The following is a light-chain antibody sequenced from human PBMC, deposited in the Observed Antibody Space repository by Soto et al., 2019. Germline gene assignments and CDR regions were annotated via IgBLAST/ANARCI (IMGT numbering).Light chain of an antibody. CDR3: QQSYRPPRT. CDR2: AAS. V-gene: IGKV1-39*01. Sequence: DIQMTQSPSSLSASVGDRVTITCRASQSISSYLNWYQQKPGKAPKLLIYAASSLQSGVASRFSGSGSGTDFTLTISSLQPEDFATYYCQQSYRPPRTFGQGTKLEIK. J-gene: IGKJ2*01. CDR1: QSISSY.